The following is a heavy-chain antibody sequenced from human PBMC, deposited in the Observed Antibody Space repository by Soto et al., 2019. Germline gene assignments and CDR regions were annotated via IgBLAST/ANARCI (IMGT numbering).Heavy chain of an antibody. CDR1: GFTFSSYA. D-gene: IGHD2-2*01. J-gene: IGHJ4*02. CDR2: ISGSGGST. CDR3: AKDSHYCSSTSCYGQPGLFDY. V-gene: IGHV3-23*01. Sequence: GGSLRLSCAASGFTFSSYAMSWVRQAPGKGLEWVSAISGSGGSTYYADSVKGRFTISRDNSKNTLYLQMNSLRAEDTAVYYCAKDSHYCSSTSCYGQPGLFDYWGQGTLVTVSS.